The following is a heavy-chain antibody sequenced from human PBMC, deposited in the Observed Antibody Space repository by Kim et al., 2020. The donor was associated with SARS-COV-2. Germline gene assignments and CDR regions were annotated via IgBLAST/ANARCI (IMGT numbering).Heavy chain of an antibody. J-gene: IGHJ6*02. D-gene: IGHD2-2*01. V-gene: IGHV1-24*01. CDR3: ATYLPHIVVVPAAIHRGYYYYGMDV. Sequence: ASVKVSCKVSGYTLTELSMHWVRQAPGKGLEWMGGFDPEDGETIYAQKFQGRVTMTEDTSTDTAYMELSSLRSEDTAVYYCATYLPHIVVVPAAIHRGYYYYGMDVWGQGTTVTVSS. CDR2: FDPEDGET. CDR1: GYTLTELS.